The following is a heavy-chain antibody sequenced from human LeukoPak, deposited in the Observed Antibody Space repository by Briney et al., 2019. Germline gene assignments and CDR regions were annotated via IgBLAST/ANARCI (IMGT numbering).Heavy chain of an antibody. Sequence: SETLSLTCTVSGGSISSYYWSWIRQPPGKGLEWIGYIYYSGSTNYNPSLKSRVTISVDTSKNQFSLKLSSVTAAVTAVYYCARGNGGNSSPFDPWGQETLVTVSS. D-gene: IGHD4-23*01. CDR1: GGSISSYY. CDR2: IYYSGST. CDR3: ARGNGGNSSPFDP. V-gene: IGHV4-59*01. J-gene: IGHJ5*02.